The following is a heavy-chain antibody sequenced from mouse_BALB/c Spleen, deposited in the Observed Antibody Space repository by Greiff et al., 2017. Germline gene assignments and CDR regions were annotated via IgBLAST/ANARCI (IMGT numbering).Heavy chain of an antibody. J-gene: IGHJ4*01. CDR1: GFSLTGYG. V-gene: IGHV2-6-7*01. D-gene: IGHD2-14*01. Sequence: VQLQESGPGLVAPSQSLSITCTVSGFSLTGYGVNWVRQPPGKGLEWLGMIWGDGSTDYNSALKSRLSISKDNSTSQVFLKMNSLQTDDTARYYCARDPPYREYAMDYWGQGTSVTVSS. CDR2: IWGDGST. CDR3: ARDPPYREYAMDY.